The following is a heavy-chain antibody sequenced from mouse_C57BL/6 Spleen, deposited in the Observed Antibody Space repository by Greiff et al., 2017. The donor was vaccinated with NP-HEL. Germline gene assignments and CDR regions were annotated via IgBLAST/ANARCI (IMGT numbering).Heavy chain of an antibody. CDR1: GYAFSSSW. D-gene: IGHD3-1*01. J-gene: IGHJ1*03. CDR2: IYPGDGDT. CDR3: ARADSDWYFDV. Sequence: QVQLKQSGPELVKPGASVKISCKASGYAFSSSWMNWVKQRPGQGLEWIGRIYPGDGDTNYNGKFKGKATLTADKSSSTAYMQLSSLTSEDSAVYFCARADSDWYFDVWGTGTTVTVSS. V-gene: IGHV1-82*01.